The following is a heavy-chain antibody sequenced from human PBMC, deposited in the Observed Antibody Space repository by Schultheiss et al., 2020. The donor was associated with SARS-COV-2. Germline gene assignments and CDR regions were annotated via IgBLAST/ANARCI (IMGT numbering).Heavy chain of an antibody. CDR2: INHSGST. V-gene: IGHV4-34*01. J-gene: IGHJ4*02. CDR1: GGSFSGYY. Sequence: SETLSLTCAVYGGSFSGYYWSWIRQPPGKGLEWIGEINHSGSTNYNPSLKSRVTISVDTSKNQFSLKLSSVTAADTAVYYCARTGYSYGTDYWGQGTLVTVSS. CDR3: ARTGYSYGTDY. D-gene: IGHD5-18*01.